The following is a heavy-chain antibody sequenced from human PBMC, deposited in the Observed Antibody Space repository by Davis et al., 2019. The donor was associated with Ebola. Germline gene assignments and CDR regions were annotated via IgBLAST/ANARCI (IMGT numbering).Heavy chain of an antibody. V-gene: IGHV3-13*01. D-gene: IGHD6-13*01. Sequence: GESLKISCAASGFTFRGYDMHWVRQATGKGLEWVSAIGAAGDTYYPVSVKGRFTISRENAKNSLYLQMNSLRAEDTAVYYCARAGFGSTWFDCWSQGILVTVSS. CDR2: IGAAGDT. CDR3: ARAGFGSTWFDC. J-gene: IGHJ5*01. CDR1: GFTFRGYD.